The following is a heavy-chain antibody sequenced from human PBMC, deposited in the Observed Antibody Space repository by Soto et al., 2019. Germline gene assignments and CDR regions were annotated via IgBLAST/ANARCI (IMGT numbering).Heavy chain of an antibody. CDR3: VFYCSSTSCYRGAYYYYGMDV. CDR1: GYTFTSYA. V-gene: IGHV1-3*01. Sequence: GASVKVSCKASGYTFTSYAMHWVRQDPGQRLEWMGWINAGNGNTKYSQKFQGRVTITRDTSAGTDYMELSSLRSEDTAVYYCVFYCSSTSCYRGAYYYYGMDVWGQGTTFTGSS. CDR2: INAGNGNT. D-gene: IGHD2-2*02. J-gene: IGHJ6*02.